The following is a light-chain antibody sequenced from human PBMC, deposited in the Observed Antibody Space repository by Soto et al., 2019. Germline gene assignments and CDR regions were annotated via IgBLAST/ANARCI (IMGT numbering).Light chain of an antibody. V-gene: IGLV2-14*01. CDR1: SSDVGGYNY. CDR3: NSYTSRYTFV. J-gene: IGLJ1*01. Sequence: LTQPASVSGSPGQSITISCTGTSSDVGGYNYVSWYQQHPGKAPKLMIYEVNNRPSEVSNRFSGSKSGNTASLTISGLQPEDEADYYCNSYTSRYTFVLGTGPKVTVL. CDR2: EVN.